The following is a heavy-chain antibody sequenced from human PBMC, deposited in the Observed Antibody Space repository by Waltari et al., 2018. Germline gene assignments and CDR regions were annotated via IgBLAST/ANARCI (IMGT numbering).Heavy chain of an antibody. D-gene: IGHD6-13*01. CDR3: ARDQGVVAAASYDP. Sequence: QVQLVQSGAEVKKPGASVKVSCKASGYTFTGYYMHWVRQAPGQGLEWMGWINPNSGGTNYAQKFQGRVTMTRDTSMSTAYMELSRLRSDDTAVYSCARDQGVVAAASYDPWGQGTLVTVSS. CDR2: INPNSGGT. V-gene: IGHV1-2*02. CDR1: GYTFTGYY. J-gene: IGHJ5*02.